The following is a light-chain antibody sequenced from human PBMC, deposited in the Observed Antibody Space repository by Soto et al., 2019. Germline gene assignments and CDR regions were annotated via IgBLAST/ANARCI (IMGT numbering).Light chain of an antibody. V-gene: IGKV3-11*01. J-gene: IGKJ2*01. Sequence: EVVLTQSPATLSLSPGESATLSCRASQNVGHNLAWYQQTPGQAPRLLIYAASDRATDIPARFRGSGSDTDFTLTITSVEPEDFAVYYCQQRSRWPRDTFGQGTKLEIK. CDR2: AAS. CDR3: QQRSRWPRDT. CDR1: QNVGHN.